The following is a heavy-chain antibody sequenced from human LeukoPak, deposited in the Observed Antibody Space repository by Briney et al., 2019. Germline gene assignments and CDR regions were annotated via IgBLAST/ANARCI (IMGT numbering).Heavy chain of an antibody. Sequence: GGSLRLSCAASGFTVTSNYMSWVRQAPGKGLEWVSVIYSGSSTYYADSVKGRFTISRDNSKNTLYLQMNSLRAEDTAVYYCARDIHVWGSFDYWGQGTLVTVSS. CDR1: GFTVTSNY. CDR3: ARDIHVWGSFDY. J-gene: IGHJ4*02. V-gene: IGHV3-66*02. D-gene: IGHD3-16*01. CDR2: IYSGSST.